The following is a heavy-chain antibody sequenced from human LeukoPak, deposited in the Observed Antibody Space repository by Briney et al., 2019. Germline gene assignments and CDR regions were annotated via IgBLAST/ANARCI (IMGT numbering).Heavy chain of an antibody. Sequence: PSETLSLTCTVSGGSISSSSYYWGWIRQPPGKGLEWIGSIYYSGSTYYNPSLKSRVTISVDTSKNQFSLKLSSVTAADTAVYYCARPLGYCGGDCYSDAFDIWGQGTMVTVSS. CDR3: ARPLGYCGGDCYSDAFDI. D-gene: IGHD2-21*01. V-gene: IGHV4-39*01. CDR2: IYYSGST. J-gene: IGHJ3*02. CDR1: GGSISSSSYY.